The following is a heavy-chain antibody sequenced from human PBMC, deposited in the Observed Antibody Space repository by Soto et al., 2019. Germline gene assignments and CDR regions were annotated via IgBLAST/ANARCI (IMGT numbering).Heavy chain of an antibody. CDR2: IKQDGSEK. Sequence: GGSLRLSCAASGFTFSSYWMSWVRQAPGKGLEWVANIKQDGSEKYYVDSVKGRFTISRDNAKNSLYLQMNSLRAEDTAVYYCARAAGLIAANPDYFDYWGQGTLVTVSS. V-gene: IGHV3-7*01. CDR1: GFTFSSYW. CDR3: ARAAGLIAANPDYFDY. J-gene: IGHJ4*02. D-gene: IGHD6-13*01.